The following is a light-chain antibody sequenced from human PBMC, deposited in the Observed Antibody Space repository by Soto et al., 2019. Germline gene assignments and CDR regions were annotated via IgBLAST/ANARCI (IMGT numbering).Light chain of an antibody. J-gene: IGKJ5*01. V-gene: IGKV3-15*01. CDR3: QQYNNWPPIT. CDR1: ESVRSK. Sequence: EIVMAPSPATPSLSPGEGVTLSRRASESVRSKVAWYQQKPGQAPRLPIYGSSTRATGIPDRFRGSGSGTEYTLTISSLQSEDFAVYYCQQYNNWPPITFGQGTRLEIK. CDR2: GSS.